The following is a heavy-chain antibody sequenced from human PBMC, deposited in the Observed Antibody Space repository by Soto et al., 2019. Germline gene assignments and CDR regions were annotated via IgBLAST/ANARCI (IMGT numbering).Heavy chain of an antibody. Sequence: QVQLQESGPGLVKPSETLSLTCNVSGASISSHYWIWLRQAPGKGPEWIGYVAHTGITQYSPSLRSRVTMSADTSKNQVSLTWSSVTAAETAVYYRARVGGDVGSSWDSEGFDPWGKGTLVTVSS. V-gene: IGHV4-59*11. CDR2: VAHTGIT. CDR1: GASISSHY. CDR3: ARVGGDVGSSWDSEGFDP. D-gene: IGHD6-13*01. J-gene: IGHJ5*02.